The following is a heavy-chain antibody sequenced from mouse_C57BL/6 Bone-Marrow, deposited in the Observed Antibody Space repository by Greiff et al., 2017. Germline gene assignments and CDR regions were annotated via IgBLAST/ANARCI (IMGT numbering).Heavy chain of an antibody. J-gene: IGHJ1*03. CDR1: GYTFTNYW. CDR3: ARYYGHWYFDD. D-gene: IGHD1-2*01. V-gene: IGHV1-63*01. Sequence: VQLQQSGAELVRPGTSVKMSCKASGYTFTNYWIGWAKQRPGHGLEWIGDIYPGGGYTNYNEKFKGKATLTADKSSSTAYMQFSSLTSEDSAIYYCARYYGHWYFDDWGTGTTVTVSS. CDR2: IYPGGGYT.